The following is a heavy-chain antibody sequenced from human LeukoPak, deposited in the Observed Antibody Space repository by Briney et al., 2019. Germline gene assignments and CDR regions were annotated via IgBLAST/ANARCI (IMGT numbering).Heavy chain of an antibody. J-gene: IGHJ4*02. CDR3: AKVEGILLWFGELYD. Sequence: GRSLRLSCAASGFTFDDYGMHWVRQAPGKGLEWVSGISWDSGSIGYADSVKGRFTISRDNAKNSLYLQMNSLRAEDTALYYCAKVEGILLWFGELYDWGQGTLVTVSS. CDR1: GFTFDDYG. CDR2: ISWDSGSI. D-gene: IGHD3-10*01. V-gene: IGHV3-9*01.